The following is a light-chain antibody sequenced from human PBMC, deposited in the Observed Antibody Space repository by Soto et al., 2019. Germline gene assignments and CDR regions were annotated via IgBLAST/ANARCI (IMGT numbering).Light chain of an antibody. CDR2: DAS. V-gene: IGKV1-5*01. CDR3: QQYDDYWT. CDR1: QRIRHF. Sequence: DIQMTQSPSTLSASVGDRVTITCRASQRIRHFLAWYQQKPGKAPKVVVYDASNLESGVPSRFSGSGSGTEFTLTISSLQPDDFATYYCQQYDDYWTFGPGTKVDIK. J-gene: IGKJ1*01.